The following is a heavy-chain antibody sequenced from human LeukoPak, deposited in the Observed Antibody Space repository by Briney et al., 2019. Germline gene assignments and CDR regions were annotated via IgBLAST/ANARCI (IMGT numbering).Heavy chain of an antibody. CDR1: GFTFSSYA. CDR2: ISGSGGST. J-gene: IGHJ4*02. Sequence: GGSLRLSCAASGFTFSSYAMSWVRQAPGKGLEWVSAISGSGGSTYYADSVKGRFTISRDNSKNTLYLQMNSLRVEDTAVYYCAKDGYSSGANFDYWGQGTLVTVSS. D-gene: IGHD6-19*01. V-gene: IGHV3-23*01. CDR3: AKDGYSSGANFDY.